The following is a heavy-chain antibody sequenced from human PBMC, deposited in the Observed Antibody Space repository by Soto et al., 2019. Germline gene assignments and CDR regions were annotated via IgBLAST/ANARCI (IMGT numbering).Heavy chain of an antibody. J-gene: IGHJ4*02. Sequence: SETLSLTCTVSGGSINTFYWSWVRQPAGKGLEWIGRIFSSGSTSFNPSLESRVAMSVDTSKNHFPLNLSSVTAADMAVYYCAREGSYSAYNFAHGIQLWSFDFWGQGALVTVSS. CDR3: AREGSYSAYNFAHGIQLWSFDF. V-gene: IGHV4-4*07. CDR2: IFSSGST. D-gene: IGHD5-12*01. CDR1: GGSINTFY.